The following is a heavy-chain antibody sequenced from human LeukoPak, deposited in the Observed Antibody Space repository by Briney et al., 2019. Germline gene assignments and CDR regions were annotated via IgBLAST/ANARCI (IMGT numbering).Heavy chain of an antibody. Sequence: SVKVSCKASGGTFSSHAISWVRQAPGQGLEWMGGIIPIFGTANYAQKFQGRVTITTDESTSTAYMELSSLRSEDTAVYYCARGVSSSFSGYYFDYWGQGTLVTVSS. CDR1: GGTFSSHA. D-gene: IGHD6-13*01. CDR3: ARGVSSSFSGYYFDY. CDR2: IIPIFGTA. V-gene: IGHV1-69*05. J-gene: IGHJ4*02.